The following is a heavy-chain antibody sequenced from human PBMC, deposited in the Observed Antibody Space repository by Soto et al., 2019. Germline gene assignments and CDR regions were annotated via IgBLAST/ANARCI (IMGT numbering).Heavy chain of an antibody. CDR1: GGPISSSSYY. Sequence: SETLSLTCTVSGGPISSSSYYWGWIRQPPGKGLEWIGEINHSGSTNYKPSLKSRVTISVDTSKNQFSLKLSSVTAADTAVYYFSSRITMVRGAYGPRGCWFDPWGQGTLVTVSS. V-gene: IGHV4-39*07. D-gene: IGHD3-10*01. J-gene: IGHJ5*02. CDR2: INHSGST. CDR3: SSRITMVRGAYGPRGCWFDP.